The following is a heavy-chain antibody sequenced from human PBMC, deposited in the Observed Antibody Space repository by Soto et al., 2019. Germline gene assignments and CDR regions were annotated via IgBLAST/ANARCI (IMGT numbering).Heavy chain of an antibody. CDR1: GYSISSGYY. CDR3: ARAGPVAGTKLDY. V-gene: IGHV4-38-2*01. J-gene: IGHJ4*02. D-gene: IGHD6-19*01. Sequence: PSETLSLTCAVSGYSISSGYYWGWIRQPPGKGLEWIGSIYHSGSTYYNPSLKSRVTISVDTSKNQFSLKLSSVTAADTAVYYCARAGPVAGTKLDYWGQGTLVTVSS. CDR2: IYHSGST.